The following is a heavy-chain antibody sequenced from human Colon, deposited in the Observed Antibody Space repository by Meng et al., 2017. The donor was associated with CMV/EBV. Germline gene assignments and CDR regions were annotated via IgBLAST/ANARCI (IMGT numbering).Heavy chain of an antibody. V-gene: IGHV1-2*02. CDR1: GYTFTDYY. CDR3: ARSGSYSNWFDP. J-gene: IGHJ5*02. D-gene: IGHD1-26*01. Sequence: ASVKVSCKASGYTFTDYYIFWVRQAPGQGLEWMGWINPNSGGTNYAQKFQGRVTMTRDTSISTAYMELSRLRSDDTAVYYCARSGSYSNWFDPWGQGTLVTVSS. CDR2: INPNSGGT.